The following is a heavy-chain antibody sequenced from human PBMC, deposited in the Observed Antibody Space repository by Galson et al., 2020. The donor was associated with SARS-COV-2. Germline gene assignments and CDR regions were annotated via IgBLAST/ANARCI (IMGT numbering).Heavy chain of an antibody. CDR2: IYFTGNT. J-gene: IGHJ4*02. CDR1: GGSISSPNHY. V-gene: IGHV4-39*01. Sequence: SETLSLTCTVFGGSISSPNHYWGWIRQPPGKGLEWIGIIYFTGNTYYAPSLRSRVTISIDTSKSQFSLKLSSVTAADTAVYYCARRDRYCLGGDCLYYFDSWGQGTLVTVSS. D-gene: IGHD2-21*02. CDR3: ARRDRYCLGGDCLYYFDS.